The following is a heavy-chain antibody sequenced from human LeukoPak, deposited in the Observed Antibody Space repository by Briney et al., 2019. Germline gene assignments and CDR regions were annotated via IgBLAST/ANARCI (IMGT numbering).Heavy chain of an antibody. CDR3: ARGVPPERRGGGYNYWDY. V-gene: IGHV1-8*01. D-gene: IGHD5-24*01. CDR1: GYTFTSYD. CDR2: MNPNSGNT. Sequence: ASVKVSCKASGYTFTSYDINWVRQATGQGLEWMGWMNPNSGNTGYAQKFQGRVTMTRNTSISTAYMELSSLRSEDTAVYYCARGVPPERRGGGYNYWDYWGQGTLVTVSS. J-gene: IGHJ4*02.